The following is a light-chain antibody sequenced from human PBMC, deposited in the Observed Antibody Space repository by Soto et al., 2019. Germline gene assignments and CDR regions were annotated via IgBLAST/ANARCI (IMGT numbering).Light chain of an antibody. V-gene: IGLV2-14*03. J-gene: IGLJ2*01. CDR1: SSDVGDYNY. Sequence: QSALAQPASVSGSPGQSISISCTGTSSDVGDYNYVSWYQQHPGKAPKLIIYDVSNRPSGVSTRFSGSKSGNTASLTISGLQAEDEAAYFCSSYTRSSTLGVIFGGGTNLTVL. CDR2: DVS. CDR3: SSYTRSSTLGVI.